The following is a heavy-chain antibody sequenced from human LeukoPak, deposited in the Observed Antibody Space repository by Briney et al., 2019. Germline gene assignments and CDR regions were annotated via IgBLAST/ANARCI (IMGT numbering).Heavy chain of an antibody. J-gene: IGHJ4*02. CDR2: IYYSGSS. CDR1: GGSVSSNNYY. Sequence: PSETLSLTCTVSGGSVSSNNYYWGWIRQPPGKGLEWIASIYYSGSSYYNPSLKGRITISVDTSNNQFSLRLSSVTAADTAVYYCARLRGYSYGYLDYWGQGSLVTVSS. V-gene: IGHV4-39*01. D-gene: IGHD5-18*01. CDR3: ARLRGYSYGYLDY.